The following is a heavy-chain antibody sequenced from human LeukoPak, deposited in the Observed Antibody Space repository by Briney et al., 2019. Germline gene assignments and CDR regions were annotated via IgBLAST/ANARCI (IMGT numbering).Heavy chain of an antibody. V-gene: IGHV3-53*01. D-gene: IGHD4-17*01. Sequence: PGGSLRLSCAASGFTVSSNYMNCVRQAPGKGLEWVSVIYSSGSTYYADSVKGRFTISRDNSKNTLYLQMNSLRAEDTAVYYCARDLYGVSHDYWGQGTLVTVSS. CDR3: ARDLYGVSHDY. J-gene: IGHJ4*02. CDR1: GFTVSSNY. CDR2: IYSSGST.